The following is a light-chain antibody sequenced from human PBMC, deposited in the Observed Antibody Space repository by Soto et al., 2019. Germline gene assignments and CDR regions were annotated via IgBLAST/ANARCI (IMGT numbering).Light chain of an antibody. Sequence: EIVMTQSPATLSVSPGERATLSCRASQSVSSNLAWNQQKPGQAHRLLIYGASTRATGIPASFSGSGSETEFTLTISSLHSEDFAVYYCQQYNNWPPWTFGQGTKVEIK. CDR2: GAS. CDR1: QSVSSN. V-gene: IGKV3-15*01. CDR3: QQYNNWPPWT. J-gene: IGKJ1*01.